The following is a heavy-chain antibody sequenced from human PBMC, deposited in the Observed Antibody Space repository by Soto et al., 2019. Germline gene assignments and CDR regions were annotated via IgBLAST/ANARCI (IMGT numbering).Heavy chain of an antibody. CDR1: GFTFSSYG. Sequence: GGSLRLSCAASGFTFSSYGMHWVRQAPGKGLEWVAVIWYDGSNKYYADSVKGRSTISRDNSKNTLYLQMNSLRAEDTAVYYCASSIAVAGPDAFDIWGQGTMVTVSS. D-gene: IGHD6-19*01. CDR2: IWYDGSNK. J-gene: IGHJ3*02. V-gene: IGHV3-33*01. CDR3: ASSIAVAGPDAFDI.